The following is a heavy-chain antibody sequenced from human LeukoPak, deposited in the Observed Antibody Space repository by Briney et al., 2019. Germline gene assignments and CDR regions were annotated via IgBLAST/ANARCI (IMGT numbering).Heavy chain of an antibody. V-gene: IGHV4-4*07. D-gene: IGHD2-2*01. CDR2: IYTSGST. CDR1: GGSTSSYY. J-gene: IGHJ6*02. CDR3: ARGPDIVVVPAARPVYYYYYGMDV. Sequence: SETLSLTCTVSGGSTSSYYWSWIRQPAGKGLEWIGRIYTSGSTNYNPSLKCRVTMSVDTSKNQFSLKLSSVTAADTAVYYCARGPDIVVVPAARPVYYYYYGMDVWGQGTTVTVSS.